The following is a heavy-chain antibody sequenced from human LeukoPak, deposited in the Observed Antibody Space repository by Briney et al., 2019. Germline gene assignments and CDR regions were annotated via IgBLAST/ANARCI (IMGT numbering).Heavy chain of an antibody. CDR1: GGSISTSNYY. V-gene: IGHV4-39*07. CDR3: ARGFGRRGENYFDY. D-gene: IGHD3-16*01. CDR2: IFYSGST. J-gene: IGHJ4*02. Sequence: SETLSLTCTVSGGSISTSNYYWGWIRQPPGKGLEWIGNIFYSGSTYYSPSLRSRVTISLDTSRNQFSLKLNSVTAADTAVYYCARGFGRRGENYFDYWGQGTLVTVSS.